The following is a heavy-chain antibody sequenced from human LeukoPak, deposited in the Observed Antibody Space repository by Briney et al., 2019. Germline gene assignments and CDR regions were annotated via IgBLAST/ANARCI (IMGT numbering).Heavy chain of an antibody. Sequence: PGGSLRLSCAASGFTFSSYGMHWVRQAPGKGLEWVAVIWYDGSNKYYADSVKGRFTVSRDNAKNSLYLQMNSLRAEDTAVYYCARVGLGWAYFDYWGQGTLVTVSS. CDR1: GFTFSSYG. J-gene: IGHJ4*02. D-gene: IGHD3-16*01. CDR2: IWYDGSNK. V-gene: IGHV3-33*01. CDR3: ARVGLGWAYFDY.